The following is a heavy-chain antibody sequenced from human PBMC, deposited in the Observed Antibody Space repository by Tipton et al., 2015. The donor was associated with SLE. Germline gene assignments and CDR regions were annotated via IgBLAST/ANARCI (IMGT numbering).Heavy chain of an antibody. V-gene: IGHV3-53*04. J-gene: IGHJ6*03. CDR2: IYGGGYT. D-gene: IGHD2-21*01. CDR3: ATFRSCTRSNCYEWYSMAL. CDR1: GFIVSSNY. Sequence: SLRLSCVVSGFIVSSNYMSWVRQAPGKGLEWVSVIYGGGYTYYPDSVKGRFTISRHNSKNTLYLQMNILRPEDTAVYYCATFRSCTRSNCYEWYSMALWGNGTAGTV.